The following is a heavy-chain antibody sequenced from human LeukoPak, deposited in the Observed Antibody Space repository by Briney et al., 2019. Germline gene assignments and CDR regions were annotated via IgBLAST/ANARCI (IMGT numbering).Heavy chain of an antibody. CDR1: GFTFSSYA. CDR2: ISGSGGST. V-gene: IGHV3-23*01. D-gene: IGHD4-17*01. Sequence: GALRLSCAASGFTFSSYAMSWVRQAPGKGLEWVSAISGSGGSTYYADSVKGRFTISRDNSKNTLYLQMDSLRAEDTAVYYCAKETRRYGDCFDYWGQGTLVTVSS. CDR3: AKETRRYGDCFDY. J-gene: IGHJ4*02.